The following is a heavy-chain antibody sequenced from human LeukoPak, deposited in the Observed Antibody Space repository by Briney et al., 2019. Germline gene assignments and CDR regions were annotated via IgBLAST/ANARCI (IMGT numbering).Heavy chain of an antibody. J-gene: IGHJ4*02. CDR2: IYYSGST. Sequence: SETLSLTCTVSGGSISSSSYYWGWIRQPPWKGLEWIGRIYYSGSTYYNPSLKSRVTISVDTSKNQFSLKLSSVPAADTAVYYCARRYYYDSSPPDYWGQGTLVTVSS. D-gene: IGHD3-22*01. CDR3: ARRYYYDSSPPDY. CDR1: GGSISSSSYY. V-gene: IGHV4-39*01.